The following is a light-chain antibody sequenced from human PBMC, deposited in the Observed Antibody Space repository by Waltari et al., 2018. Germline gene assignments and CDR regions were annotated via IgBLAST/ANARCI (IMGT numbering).Light chain of an antibody. V-gene: IGLV4-69*01. CDR3: QTWGTGVHVV. J-gene: IGLJ2*01. Sequence: QVVLTQSPSASASRGASVKLTCTLSSGHSNHAIAWPQQQPGKGPRFLMKVHSGGTQFKGDGIPDRFTGSSSGSERYLTISSLQSDDEADYYCQTWGTGVHVVFGGGTKLTVL. CDR1: SGHSNHA. CDR2: VHSGGTQ.